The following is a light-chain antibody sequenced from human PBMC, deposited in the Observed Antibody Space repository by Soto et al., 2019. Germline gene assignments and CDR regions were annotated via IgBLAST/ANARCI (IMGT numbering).Light chain of an antibody. V-gene: IGKV1-5*03. CDR3: QHYNSYSEA. CDR2: KAS. J-gene: IGKJ1*01. CDR1: QSISNW. Sequence: EIQVTQSPSTLAGSVGDRVTITCRASQSISNWLAWYQQKPGKAPKLLIYKASTLKSGVPSRFSGSGSGTEFTLTISSLQPDDFATYYCQHYNSYSEAFGQGTKVDIK.